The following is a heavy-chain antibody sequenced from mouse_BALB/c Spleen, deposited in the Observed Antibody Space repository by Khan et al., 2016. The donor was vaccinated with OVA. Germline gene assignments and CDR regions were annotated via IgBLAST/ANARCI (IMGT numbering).Heavy chain of an antibody. V-gene: IGHV5-6-3*01. J-gene: IGHJ2*01. Sequence: EVELVESGGGLVQPGGSLKLSCAASGFTFSSYGMSWVRQTPDKRLELVATINSNGGSTYYPDSVKGRFTISRDNAKNTLYLQMSSLKSEDTAMXYCARMAITINWCQGTTLTVSS. D-gene: IGHD1-3*01. CDR3: ARMAITIN. CDR1: GFTFSSYG. CDR2: INSNGGST.